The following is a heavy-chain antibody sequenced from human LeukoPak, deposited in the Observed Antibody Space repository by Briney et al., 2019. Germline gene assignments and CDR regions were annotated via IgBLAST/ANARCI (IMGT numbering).Heavy chain of an antibody. V-gene: IGHV3-64D*06. CDR3: VKSPYCSSTSCFNWFDP. D-gene: IGHD2-2*01. CDR2: ISSNGGST. J-gene: IGHJ5*02. CDR1: GFTFSSYA. Sequence: GGSLRLSCSASGFTFSSYAMHWVRQAPGKGLEYVSAISSNGGSTYYADSVKGRFTISRDNSKNTLYLQMSSLRAEDTAVYYCVKSPYCSSTSCFNWFDPWGQGTLVTVSS.